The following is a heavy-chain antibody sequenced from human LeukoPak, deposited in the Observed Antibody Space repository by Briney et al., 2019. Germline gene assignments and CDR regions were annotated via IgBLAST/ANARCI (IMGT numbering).Heavy chain of an antibody. Sequence: SETLSLTCTVSGGSISSGRYSWGWTRHHPGEGLEWVGYIYCGGTTYYNPSHRSRVTISVDTSKNQFSLRLSSVTAADTAVYYCARFGPTNCSGGSCLFDYWGQGTLVTVSS. V-gene: IGHV4-31*03. CDR1: GGSISSGRYS. CDR2: IYCGGTT. CDR3: ARFGPTNCSGGSCLFDY. J-gene: IGHJ4*02. D-gene: IGHD2-15*01.